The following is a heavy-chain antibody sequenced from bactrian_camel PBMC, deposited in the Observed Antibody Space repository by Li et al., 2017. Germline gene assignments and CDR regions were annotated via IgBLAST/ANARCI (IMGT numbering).Heavy chain of an antibody. D-gene: IGHD2*01. CDR2: IFNGGGTTAVFGGGRST. CDR1: GYTYSSYC. V-gene: IGHV3S28*01. Sequence: QLVESGGGSVQAGGSLRLSCAASGYTYSSYCMGWFRQAPGKEREGVAAIFNGGGTTAVFGGGRSTYYADSVKGRFTVSQDAARNTLYLQMDSLKPDDTGMYYCAADDTGYCIDGFFPESDFGFWGQGTQVTVS. CDR3: AADDTGYCIDGFFPESDFGF. J-gene: IGHJ6*01.